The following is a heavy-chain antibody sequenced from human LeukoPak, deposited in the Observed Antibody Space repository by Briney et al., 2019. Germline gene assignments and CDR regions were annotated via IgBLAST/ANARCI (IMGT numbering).Heavy chain of an antibody. J-gene: IGHJ4*02. CDR2: ISTSGAST. Sequence: SGGSLRLSCATSGFTFSDYFMTWVRQAPGKGPEVISYISTSGASTYYADSVKGRFTISRDNAKNSLYLQMNSLRAEDTAVYYCARDVLLGRYFDYWGQGTLVTVSS. CDR3: ARDVLLGRYFDY. V-gene: IGHV3-11*04. CDR1: GFTFSDYF. D-gene: IGHD2-15*01.